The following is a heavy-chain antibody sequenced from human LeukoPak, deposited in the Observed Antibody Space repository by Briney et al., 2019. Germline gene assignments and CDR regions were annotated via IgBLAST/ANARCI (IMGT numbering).Heavy chain of an antibody. D-gene: IGHD3-22*01. CDR3: ARVNDDISGFTHSFDI. CDR1: GYTFSAYY. Sequence: VASVKVSCKASGYTFSAYYIHWVRQAPGQGFEWMGWIRPNCGSTNSTQKFQGRVTMTSDTSISTAYMELRRRRSDDKAVYYYARVNDDISGFTHSFDIWGQGTMVTVSS. CDR2: IRPNCGST. V-gene: IGHV1-2*02. J-gene: IGHJ3*02.